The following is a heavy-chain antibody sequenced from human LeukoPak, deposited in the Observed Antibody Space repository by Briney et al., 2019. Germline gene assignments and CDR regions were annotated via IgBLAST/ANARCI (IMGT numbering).Heavy chain of an antibody. Sequence: PSETLSLTCTVSGYSISSDYYWGWIRQPPGKGLEWIGSIHRSGSTYYNPSLESRVTISVDTSKNQFSLMLSSVTAADTAVCYCARDVGATVHGYWGQGTLVTVSS. J-gene: IGHJ4*02. CDR3: ARDVGATVHGY. V-gene: IGHV4-38-2*02. D-gene: IGHD1-26*01. CDR2: IHRSGST. CDR1: GYSISSDYY.